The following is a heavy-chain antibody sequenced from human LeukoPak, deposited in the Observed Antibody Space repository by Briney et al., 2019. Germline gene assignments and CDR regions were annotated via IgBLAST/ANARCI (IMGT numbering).Heavy chain of an antibody. CDR3: ARAAAAAGGQYFDY. CDR2: IYTNADT. Sequence: PSETLSLTCTVSGGSISSGCYYWSWIRQPAGQGLEWIGRIYTNADTKYNPSLKSRVTMSVDTSKNQLSLKVRSVTAADTAVYYCARAAAAAGGQYFDYWGQGTVVTVSS. D-gene: IGHD6-13*01. V-gene: IGHV4-61*02. J-gene: IGHJ4*02. CDR1: GGSISSGCYY.